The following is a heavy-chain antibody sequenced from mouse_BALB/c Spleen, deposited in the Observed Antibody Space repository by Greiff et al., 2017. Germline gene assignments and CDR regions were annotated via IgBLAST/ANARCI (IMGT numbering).Heavy chain of an antibody. CDR1: GFSLTSYG. J-gene: IGHJ1*01. CDR3: ARKGYGSRSRYFDV. CDR2: IWSGGST. V-gene: IGHV2-2*02. D-gene: IGHD1-1*01. Sequence: QVQLKESGPGLVQPSQSLSITCTVSGFSLTSYGVHWVRQSPGKGLEWLGVIWSGGSTDYNAAFISRLSISKDNSKSQVFFKMNSLQANDTAIYYCARKGYGSRSRYFDVWGAGTTVTVSS.